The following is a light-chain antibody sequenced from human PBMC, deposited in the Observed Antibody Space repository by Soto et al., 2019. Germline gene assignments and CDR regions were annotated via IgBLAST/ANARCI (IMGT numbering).Light chain of an antibody. CDR1: HAISTY. CDR3: QQFNSVPNT. J-gene: IGKJ3*01. CDR2: SAS. V-gene: IGKV1-27*01. Sequence: DLQMTQSPSSLSASVGDRVTITCRASHAISTYLAWYQQKPGKVPKLLISSASTLHSGVPSRFSGSGSGTDVTLTISSLQPEDVATYYCQQFNSVPNTFGPGTKGDIK.